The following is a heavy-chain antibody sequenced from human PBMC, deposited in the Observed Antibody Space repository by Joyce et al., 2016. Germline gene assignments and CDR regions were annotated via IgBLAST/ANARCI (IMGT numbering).Heavy chain of an antibody. CDR1: GGSFSRGDSY. V-gene: IGHV4-31*03. Sequence: QVQLQESGPGLVKPSQTLSPSCTVSGGSFSRGDSYWSWIRQRPGGGLEWIGDIYYSWNTYHHPSLQSRFTLSGDTSKNQFSLRLSNVAAADTAVYYCARAVTGGAFVASIFDSWGQGTLVTVSS. D-gene: IGHD3-16*02. CDR2: IYYSWNT. J-gene: IGHJ4*02. CDR3: ARAVTGGAFVASIFDS.